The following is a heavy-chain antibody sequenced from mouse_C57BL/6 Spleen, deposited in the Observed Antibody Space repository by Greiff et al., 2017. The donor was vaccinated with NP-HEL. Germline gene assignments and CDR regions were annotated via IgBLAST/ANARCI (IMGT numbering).Heavy chain of an antibody. D-gene: IGHD2-3*01. CDR1: GYTFTSYW. Sequence: QVQLQQPGAELVRPGSSVKLSCKASGYTFTSYWMDWVKQRPGQGLEWIGNIYPSDSETHYNQKFKDKATLTVDKSSSTAYMQLSSLTSEDSAGYYCAREGDDGYFYWGQGTTLTVSS. J-gene: IGHJ2*01. V-gene: IGHV1-61*01. CDR2: IYPSDSET. CDR3: AREGDDGYFY.